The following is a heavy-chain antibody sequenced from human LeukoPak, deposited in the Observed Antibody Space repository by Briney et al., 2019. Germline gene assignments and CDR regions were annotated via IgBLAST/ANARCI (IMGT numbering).Heavy chain of an antibody. CDR2: IYYSGST. CDR1: GGSVSSGSYY. D-gene: IGHD3-3*01. CDR3: ARGLSGYYSGFDY. J-gene: IGHJ4*02. Sequence: SETLCLTCTVSGGSVSSGSYYWSWIRQPPGKGLEWIGYIYYSGSTNYNPSLKSRVTISVDTSKNQFSLKLSSVTAADTAVYYCARGLSGYYSGFDYWGQGTLVTVSS. V-gene: IGHV4-61*01.